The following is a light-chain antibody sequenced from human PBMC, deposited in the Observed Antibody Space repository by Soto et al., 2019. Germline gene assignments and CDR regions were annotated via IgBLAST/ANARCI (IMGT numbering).Light chain of an antibody. Sequence: DIPMTQSPSTLSASVGDRVTITCRASQTIDSWLAWYQQQPGKPPNLLIYKASTLASGVQSRFSGSGSWTEFTLTINRLQTDDVATYYCQQYHIYSGTFGQGTKVDIK. J-gene: IGKJ1*01. CDR1: QTIDSW. CDR2: KAS. CDR3: QQYHIYSGT. V-gene: IGKV1-5*03.